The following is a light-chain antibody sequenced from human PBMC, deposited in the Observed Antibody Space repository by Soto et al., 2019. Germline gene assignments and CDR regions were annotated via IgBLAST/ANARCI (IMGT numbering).Light chain of an antibody. J-gene: IGKJ1*01. V-gene: IGKV3-20*01. CDR2: GTS. CDR1: QSLSSAY. Sequence: EIVLTQSPGTLSLSPGESATLSCRASQSLSSAYLAWYQQKPGQAPRLLIHGTSSRATGISDRFSGSGSGTDFTLTITRLQPEDFAVYYCQLYGISVPWTCGQGTKVEI. CDR3: QLYGISVPWT.